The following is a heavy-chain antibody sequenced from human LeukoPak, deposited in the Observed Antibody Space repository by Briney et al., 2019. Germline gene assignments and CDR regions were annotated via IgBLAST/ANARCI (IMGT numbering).Heavy chain of an antibody. V-gene: IGHV5-51*01. J-gene: IGHJ6*03. CDR2: IYPGDSDT. D-gene: IGHD6-19*01. CDR3: ARLDGYSSGWALPGYYMDF. CDR1: GYRFTSYW. Sequence: GESLKISRKGSGYRFTSYWIGWVRQMPGKGLEWMGVIYPGDSDTRYSPSFQGQVTISADKSISTAYLQWSSLKAEDTAMYYCARLDGYSSGWALPGYYMDFWGKGTTVTVSS.